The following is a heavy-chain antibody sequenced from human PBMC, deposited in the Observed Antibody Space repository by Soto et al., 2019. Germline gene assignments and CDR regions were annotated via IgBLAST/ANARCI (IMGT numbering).Heavy chain of an antibody. CDR3: ARDEGGSYSSYYYGMDV. CDR1: GFTFSSYA. Sequence: GGSLRLSCAASGFTFSSYAMHWVRQAPGKGLEWVAVISYDGSNKYYADSVKGRFTISRDNSKNTLYLQMNSLRAEDTAVYYCARDEGGSYSSYYYGMDVWGQGTTVTVSS. D-gene: IGHD1-26*01. CDR2: ISYDGSNK. V-gene: IGHV3-30-3*01. J-gene: IGHJ6*02.